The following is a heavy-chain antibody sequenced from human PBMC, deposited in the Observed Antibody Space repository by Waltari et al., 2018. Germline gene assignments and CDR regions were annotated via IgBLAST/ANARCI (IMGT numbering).Heavy chain of an antibody. J-gene: IGHJ1*01. CDR2: STAHNGNT. CDR1: AYTFSTYG. V-gene: IGHV1-18*01. Sequence: QAQLAQSGAEVKKPGASVKVSCKASAYTFSTYGITWVRQVSGQGLGWMGWSTAHNGNTKHAQKFQDGVTLTTDTSTHTAYLEMWSLTADDTAVYYCATSVGVNMEFDNWGQGTLVTVSS. CDR3: ATSVGVNMEFDN. D-gene: IGHD1-26*01.